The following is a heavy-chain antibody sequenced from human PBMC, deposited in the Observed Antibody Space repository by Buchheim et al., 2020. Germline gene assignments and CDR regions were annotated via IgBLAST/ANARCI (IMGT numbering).Heavy chain of an antibody. CDR1: GYTFTGYY. D-gene: IGHD1-26*01. V-gene: IGHV1-2*04. J-gene: IGHJ6*02. Sequence: QVQLVQSGAEVKKPGASVKVSCKASGYTFTGYYMHWVRQAPGQGLEWMGWINPNSGGTNYAQKLQGWVTMTRDTSISTAYMELSRLRSDDTAVYYCARDPIFIGSYWGNMDVWGQGTT. CDR2: INPNSGGT. CDR3: ARDPIFIGSYWGNMDV.